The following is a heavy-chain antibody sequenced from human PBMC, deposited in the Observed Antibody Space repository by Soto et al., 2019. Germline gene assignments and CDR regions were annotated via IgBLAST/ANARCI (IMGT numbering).Heavy chain of an antibody. D-gene: IGHD3-3*02. CDR1: GFTFSSYG. V-gene: IGHV3-33*01. CDR2: IWYDGSNK. CDR3: ASHFWSGYQFDY. J-gene: IGHJ4*02. Sequence: GGSLRLSCAASGFTFSSYGMHWVRQAPGKGLEWVAVIWYDGSNKYYADSVKGRFTISRDNSKNTLYLQMNSLRAEDTAVYYCASHFWSGYQFDYWGQGTLVTVSS.